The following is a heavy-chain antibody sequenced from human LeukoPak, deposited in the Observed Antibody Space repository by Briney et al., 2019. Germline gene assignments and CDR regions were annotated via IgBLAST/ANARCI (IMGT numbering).Heavy chain of an antibody. CDR3: ARGGDYGDLRYFDY. V-gene: IGHV4-61*01. J-gene: IGHJ4*02. Sequence: SETLSLTCTVSGGSVSSGSYYWSWIRQPPGKGLEWIGYIYYSGSTNYNPSLKSRVTISVDTSKNQLSLKLSSVTAADTAVYYCARGGDYGDLRYFDYWGQGILVTVSS. CDR2: IYYSGST. D-gene: IGHD4-17*01. CDR1: GGSVSSGSYY.